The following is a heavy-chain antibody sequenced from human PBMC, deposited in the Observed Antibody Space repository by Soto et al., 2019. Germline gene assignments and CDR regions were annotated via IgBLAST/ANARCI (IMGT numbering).Heavy chain of an antibody. Sequence: PGGSLRLSCAVSGFTFNDYAMSWVRQAPGKGLEWVSTISGSLGSAYYTASVEGRLTISGDNSNNTLYLQMNSLRVEDTATYYCAKDSRLPGFGLLIHAFDIWGHGTMVTVSS. CDR2: ISGSLGSA. CDR3: AKDSRLPGFGLLIHAFDI. D-gene: IGHD3-3*01. J-gene: IGHJ3*02. V-gene: IGHV3-23*01. CDR1: GFTFNDYA.